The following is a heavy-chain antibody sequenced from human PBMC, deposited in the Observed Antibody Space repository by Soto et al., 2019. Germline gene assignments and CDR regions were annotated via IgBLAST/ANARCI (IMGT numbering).Heavy chain of an antibody. D-gene: IGHD2-15*01. Sequence: GGSLRLSCAASGFTFSSYWMSWVRQAPGKGLEWVANIKQDGSEKYYVDSVKGRFTISRDNAKNSLYLQMNSLRAEDTAVYYCARDRRYCSGGSCPFDYWGQGTLVTVSS. CDR1: GFTFSSYW. V-gene: IGHV3-7*01. CDR2: IKQDGSEK. J-gene: IGHJ4*02. CDR3: ARDRRYCSGGSCPFDY.